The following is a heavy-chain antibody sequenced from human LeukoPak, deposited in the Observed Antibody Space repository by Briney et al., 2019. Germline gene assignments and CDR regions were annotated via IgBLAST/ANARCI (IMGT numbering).Heavy chain of an antibody. V-gene: IGHV3-30*02. CDR2: IRYDGSNK. CDR1: GFTFSSYG. CDR3: AKDGVICSSTSCDYYYYMDV. Sequence: PGGSLRLSCAASGFTFSSYGMHWVRQAPGKGLEWVAFIRYDGSNKYYADSVKGRFTISRDNSKNTLYLQMNSLRPEDTAVYFCAKDGVICSSTSCDYYYYMDVWGKGTTVTVSS. J-gene: IGHJ6*03. D-gene: IGHD2-2*01.